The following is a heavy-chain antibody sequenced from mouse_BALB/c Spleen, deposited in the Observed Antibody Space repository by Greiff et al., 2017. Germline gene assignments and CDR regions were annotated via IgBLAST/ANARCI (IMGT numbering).Heavy chain of an antibody. J-gene: IGHJ1*01. CDR3: ASHTATWYFDV. Sequence: VQLKESGPGLVKPSQSLSLTCTVTGYSITSDYAWNWIRQFPGNKLEWMGYISYSGSTSYNPSLKSRISITRDTSKNQFFLQLNSVTTEDTATYYCASHTATWYFDVWGAGTTVTVSS. CDR1: GYSITSDYA. D-gene: IGHD1-2*01. V-gene: IGHV3-2*02. CDR2: ISYSGST.